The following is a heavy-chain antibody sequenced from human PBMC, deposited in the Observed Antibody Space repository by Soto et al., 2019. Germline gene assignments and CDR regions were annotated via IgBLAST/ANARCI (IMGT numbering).Heavy chain of an antibody. Sequence: GESLKISCRGSGDRFSFYWIGWVRQMPGRGLEWMGIIYPGDSDTRYSPSFQGQVTISADKSISTAYLQWSSLKASDTAMYYCARRRLYYDFWSGPQVDAFDIWGQGTMVTVSS. D-gene: IGHD3-3*01. J-gene: IGHJ3*02. V-gene: IGHV5-51*01. CDR1: GDRFSFYW. CDR3: ARRRLYYDFWSGPQVDAFDI. CDR2: IYPGDSDT.